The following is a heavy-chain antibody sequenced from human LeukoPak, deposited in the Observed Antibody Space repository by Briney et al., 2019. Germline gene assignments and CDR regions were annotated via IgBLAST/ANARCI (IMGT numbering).Heavy chain of an antibody. J-gene: IGHJ3*02. V-gene: IGHV4-59*12. CDR2: IYYSGST. Sequence: SETLSLTCTVSGGSISSYYWSWIRQPPGKGLEWIGHIYYSGSTNYNPSLKTRLTISLDTSKNQFSLKLRSVTAADTAVVYCAREVYYYDSSGQGPRYAFDIWGPGTMVSVSS. CDR3: AREVYYYDSSGQGPRYAFDI. D-gene: IGHD3-22*01. CDR1: GGSISSYY.